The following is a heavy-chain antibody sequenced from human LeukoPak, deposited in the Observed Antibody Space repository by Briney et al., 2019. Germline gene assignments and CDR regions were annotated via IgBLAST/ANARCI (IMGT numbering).Heavy chain of an antibody. D-gene: IGHD6-13*01. CDR1: GFTFSSYA. Sequence: PGGSLRLSCAASGFTFSSYAMHWVRQAPGKGLEWVAVISYDGSNKYYADSVKGRFTISRDNSKNTLYLQMNSLRAEDTAVYYCAREGGSSSWFEYYFDYWGQGTLVTVSS. CDR3: AREGGSSSWFEYYFDY. V-gene: IGHV3-30*04. J-gene: IGHJ4*02. CDR2: ISYDGSNK.